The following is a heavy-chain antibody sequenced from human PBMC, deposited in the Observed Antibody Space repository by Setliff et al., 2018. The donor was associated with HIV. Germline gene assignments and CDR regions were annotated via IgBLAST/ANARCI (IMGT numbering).Heavy chain of an antibody. D-gene: IGHD5-12*01. CDR1: GFPFSAYA. CDR2: ISYDGSNK. J-gene: IGHJ4*02. V-gene: IGHV3-30*04. CDR3: TTYSGYTDGPVEKYFDY. Sequence: PGGSLRLSCAASGFPFSAYAMHWVRQAPGKGLEWVAVISYDGSNKYYADSVKGRFTMSRDNSKNTLYLQMKSLRADDTSVYYCTTYSGYTDGPVEKYFDYWGQGTLVTVSS.